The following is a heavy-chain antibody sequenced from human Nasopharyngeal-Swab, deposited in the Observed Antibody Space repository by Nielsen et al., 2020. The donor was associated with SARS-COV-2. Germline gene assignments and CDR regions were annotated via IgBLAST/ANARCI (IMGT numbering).Heavy chain of an antibody. V-gene: IGHV3-21*01. J-gene: IGHJ4*02. CDR1: VFTFNNDG. CDR2: INSFSTYI. Sequence: LSLTCATSVFTFNNDGMNWVRQAPGKGLEWVSSINSFSTYIYYADSVKGRFTISRDNAKNSLFLQLSSLIVEDSAVYYCARMADSSGWYIDYWGQGTLVNVSS. D-gene: IGHD6-19*01. CDR3: ARMADSSGWYIDY.